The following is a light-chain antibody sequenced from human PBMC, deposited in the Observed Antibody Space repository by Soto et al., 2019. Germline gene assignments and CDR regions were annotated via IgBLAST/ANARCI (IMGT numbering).Light chain of an antibody. CDR1: SSDVGSYNL. V-gene: IGLV2-23*01. CDR3: CSYAGISTWV. CDR2: EGS. Sequence: QSALTQPASVSGSPGQSITISCTGTSSDVGSYNLVSWYQQHPGKAPKLMIYEGSKRPSGVSNRFSGSKSGSTASLTISGLQAEDEADYYCCSYAGISTWVFGGGTKLTVL. J-gene: IGLJ3*02.